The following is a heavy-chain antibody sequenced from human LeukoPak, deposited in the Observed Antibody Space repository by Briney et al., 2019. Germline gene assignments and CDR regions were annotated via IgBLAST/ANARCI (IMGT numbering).Heavy chain of an antibody. D-gene: IGHD1-26*01. Sequence: GGSLRLSCAASGFTFSKYGMHWVRQAPGKGLEWVAFIPYDGSNKYYADSVKGRFTISRDSSKNTLYLQMNSLRAEDAAVYYCARDVGATGYFDYWGQGTLVTVSS. V-gene: IGHV3-30*19. CDR2: IPYDGSNK. CDR3: ARDVGATGYFDY. CDR1: GFTFSKYG. J-gene: IGHJ4*02.